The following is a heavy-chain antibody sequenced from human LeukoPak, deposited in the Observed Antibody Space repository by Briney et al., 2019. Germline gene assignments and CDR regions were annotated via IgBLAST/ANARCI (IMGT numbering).Heavy chain of an antibody. D-gene: IGHD3-10*01. CDR2: IYYSGST. J-gene: IGHJ5*02. CDR3: ARDRYYYGSGSDLWFDP. CDR1: GFTFSGSA. Sequence: PGGSLRLSCAASGFTFSGSAMHWVRQASGKGLEWIGSIYYSGSTYYNPSLKSRVTMSVDTSKNQFSLKLSSVTAADTAVYYCARDRYYYGSGSDLWFDPWGQGTLVTVSS. V-gene: IGHV4-39*07.